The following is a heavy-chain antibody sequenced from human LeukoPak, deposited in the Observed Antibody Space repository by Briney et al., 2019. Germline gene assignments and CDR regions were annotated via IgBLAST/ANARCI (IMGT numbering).Heavy chain of an antibody. CDR1: GGTFSSYA. CDR2: IIPIFGTA. CDR3: AIRYSDFWSGYYY. D-gene: IGHD3-3*01. Sequence: ASVKVSCKASGGTFSSYAISWVRQAPGQGLEWMGGIIPIFGTANYAQKFQGRVTITTDESTSTAYMELSSVRSEDTAVYYCAIRYSDFWSGYYYWGQGTLVTVSS. J-gene: IGHJ4*02. V-gene: IGHV1-69*05.